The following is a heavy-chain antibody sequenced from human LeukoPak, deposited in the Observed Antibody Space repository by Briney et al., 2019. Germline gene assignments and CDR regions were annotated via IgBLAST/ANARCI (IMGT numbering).Heavy chain of an antibody. D-gene: IGHD3-10*01. V-gene: IGHV3-23*01. CDR3: AKAPITYESGKGGDY. CDR1: GFRFSSYA. CDR2: ISGSGVST. Sequence: GGSLRLSCAASGFRFSSYAMSWVRQAPGKGLEWVSAISGSGVSTYYADSVKGRFTISRDNSKNTLYLQMNSLRAEDAAVYYCAKAPITYESGKGGDYWGQGTLVTVSS. J-gene: IGHJ4*02.